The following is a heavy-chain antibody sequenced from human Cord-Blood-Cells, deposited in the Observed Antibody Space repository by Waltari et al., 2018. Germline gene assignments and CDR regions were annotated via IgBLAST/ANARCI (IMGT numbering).Heavy chain of an antibody. CDR3: ARVGYCSSTSCYTGRWYFDL. J-gene: IGHJ2*01. Sequence: QVQLQQWGAGLLKPSETPSLTCAVYGGSFSGYYWSWIRPPPGKGLEWIGEINHSGSTNYNPYLKSRVTISVDTSKNQFSLKLSSVTAADTAVYYCARVGYCSSTSCYTGRWYFDLWGRGTLVTVSS. CDR2: INHSGST. CDR1: GGSFSGYY. D-gene: IGHD2-2*02. V-gene: IGHV4-34*01.